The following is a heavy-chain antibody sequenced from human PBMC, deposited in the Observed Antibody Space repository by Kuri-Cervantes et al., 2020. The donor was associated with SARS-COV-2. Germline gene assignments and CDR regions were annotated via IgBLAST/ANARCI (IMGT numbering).Heavy chain of an antibody. Sequence: SETLSLTCAVIGGSINGHYWSWIRQPPGRGLEWIGELNHDGSTNYNPSLKSRITISGDASKNQFSLKVTSVTAADTAVYYCARGDPRTLSMISYFQHWGQGTLVTVSS. CDR3: ARGDPRTLSMISYFQH. CDR2: LNHDGST. CDR1: GGSINGHY. V-gene: IGHV4-34*01. J-gene: IGHJ1*01. D-gene: IGHD3-22*01.